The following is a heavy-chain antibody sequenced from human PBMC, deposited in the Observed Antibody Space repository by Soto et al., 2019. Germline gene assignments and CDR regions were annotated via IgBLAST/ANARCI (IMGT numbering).Heavy chain of an antibody. Sequence: QVQLVESGGGVVQPGRSLRLSCAASGFTFSSYAMHWVRQAPGKGLEWVAVISYDGSNKYYADSVKGRFTISRDNSKNTLYLQMNSLRAEDTAVYYCVRAGGQHDNTNFDYWGQGTLVTVSS. J-gene: IGHJ4*02. D-gene: IGHD3-9*01. V-gene: IGHV3-30-3*01. CDR1: GFTFSSYA. CDR3: VRAGGQHDNTNFDY. CDR2: ISYDGSNK.